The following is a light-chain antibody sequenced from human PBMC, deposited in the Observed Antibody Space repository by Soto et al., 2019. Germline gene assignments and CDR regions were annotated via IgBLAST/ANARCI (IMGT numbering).Light chain of an antibody. CDR2: EVT. J-gene: IGLJ1*01. Sequence: QAVLTQPPSASGSRGQSVAISCTGTSSDIGGYNHVSWYQQHPGKAPKLMIYEVTKRPSGVPDRFSGSKSGNTASLTVSGLQAEDEADYYCSSYRGGNAVYVFGTGTKLTVL. CDR3: SSYRGGNAVYV. CDR1: SSDIGGYNH. V-gene: IGLV2-8*01.